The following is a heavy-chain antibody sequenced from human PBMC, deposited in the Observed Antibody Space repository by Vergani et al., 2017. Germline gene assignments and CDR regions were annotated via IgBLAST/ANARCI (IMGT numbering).Heavy chain of an antibody. Sequence: QVRLQESGPGLVKPSETLSLTCSVSGGSMSGYYWSWIRQPPGKELEWIGYMYHSGSTNYNPSLETRVTISGDTSKNQFSLKLNSVTAADTAVYYCGRVADFCDLGSRLLDLWGQGILVTVSS. CDR2: MYHSGST. J-gene: IGHJ5*02. CDR1: GGSMSGYY. CDR3: GRVADFCDLGSRLLDL. D-gene: IGHD3-10*01. V-gene: IGHV4-59*01.